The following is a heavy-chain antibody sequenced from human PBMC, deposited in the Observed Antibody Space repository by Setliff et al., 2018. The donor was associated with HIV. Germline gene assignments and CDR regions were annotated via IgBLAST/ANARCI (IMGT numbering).Heavy chain of an antibody. V-gene: IGHV4-4*02. CDR1: GGSISSSNW. CDR3: ARDRGYSSGWYGYYYYMDV. Sequence: SETLSLTCAVSGGSISSSNWWSWVRQPPGKGLEWIGEFYHSGSTNYNPSLKSRVTISVDKSKNQFSLKLSSVTAADTAVYYCARDRGYSSGWYGYYYYMDVWGKGTTVTVSS. CDR2: FYHSGST. D-gene: IGHD6-19*01. J-gene: IGHJ6*03.